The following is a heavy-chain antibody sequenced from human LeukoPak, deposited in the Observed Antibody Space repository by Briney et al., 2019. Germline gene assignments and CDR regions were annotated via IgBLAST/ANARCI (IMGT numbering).Heavy chain of an antibody. Sequence: GASVTLSFTSSAHTFSSCYMNWVRQGPGQGQGWKGWINTLSGSTKNQQNFQGRVTMTRDTSISTAYMELTSLTSDDTAVYYCAADPQRAYYDSSGEDAFDVWGQGTLVIVS. CDR2: INTLSGST. CDR1: AHTFSSCY. D-gene: IGHD3-22*01. J-gene: IGHJ3*01. CDR3: AADPQRAYYDSSGEDAFDV. V-gene: IGHV1-2*02.